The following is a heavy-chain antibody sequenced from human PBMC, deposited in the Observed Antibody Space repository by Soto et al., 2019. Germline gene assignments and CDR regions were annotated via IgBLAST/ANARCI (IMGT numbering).Heavy chain of an antibody. CDR1: GFTFSSYA. CDR2: IISNGGST. J-gene: IGHJ4*02. V-gene: IGHV3-64D*09. CDR3: VKSPSSIAAYHFDY. D-gene: IGHD6-6*01. Sequence: GGSLRLSCSASGFTFSSYAMHWVRQAPGKGLEYVSAIISNGGSTYYADSVKGRFTISRDNSKNTLYLQMSSLRAEDTSVYYCVKSPSSIAAYHFDYWGQGTLVTVSS.